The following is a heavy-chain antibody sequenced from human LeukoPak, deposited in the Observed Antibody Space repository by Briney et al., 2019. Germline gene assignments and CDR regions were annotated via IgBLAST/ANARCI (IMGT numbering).Heavy chain of an antibody. J-gene: IGHJ4*02. D-gene: IGHD3-22*01. V-gene: IGHV3-21*01. CDR2: ISSSSSYI. CDR3: ARELASYDSSGYPSY. Sequence: PGGSLRLSCAASGFTFSSYSMNWVRQAPGKGLEWVSSISSSSSYIYYADSVKGRFTISRDNAKNSLYLQMNSLRAEDTVVYYCARELASYDSSGYPSYWGQGTLVTVSS. CDR1: GFTFSSYS.